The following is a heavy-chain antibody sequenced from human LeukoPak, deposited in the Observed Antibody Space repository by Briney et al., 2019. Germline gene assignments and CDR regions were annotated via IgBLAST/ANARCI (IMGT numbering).Heavy chain of an antibody. CDR1: GFTFSSYG. V-gene: IGHV3-30*18. Sequence: GRSLGLSCAASGFTFSSYGMHWVRQAPGKGLEWVAVISYDGSNKYYADSVKGRFTISRDNSKNTLYLQMNSLRAEDTAVYYCAKDPLWFGEPTGYYFDYWGQGTLVTVSS. CDR3: AKDPLWFGEPTGYYFDY. D-gene: IGHD3-10*01. J-gene: IGHJ4*02. CDR2: ISYDGSNK.